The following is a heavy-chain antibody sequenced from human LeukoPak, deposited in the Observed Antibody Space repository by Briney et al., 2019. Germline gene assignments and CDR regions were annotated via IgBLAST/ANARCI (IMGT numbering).Heavy chain of an antibody. D-gene: IGHD3-22*01. Sequence: PGGSLRLSCAASGFTFSSYGMHWVRQAPGKGLEWVAVIWYDGSNKYYADSVKGRFTISRDNSKNTLYLQMNSLRAEDTAVYYCAREAYYYDSSGLDYWGQGTLVTVSS. V-gene: IGHV3-33*01. CDR2: IWYDGSNK. CDR3: AREAYYYDSSGLDY. CDR1: GFTFSSYG. J-gene: IGHJ4*02.